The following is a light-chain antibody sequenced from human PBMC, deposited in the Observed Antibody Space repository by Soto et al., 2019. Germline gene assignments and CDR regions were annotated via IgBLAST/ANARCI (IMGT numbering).Light chain of an antibody. V-gene: IGKV3D-15*01. CDR1: QSVSSD. CDR3: HQYNNLPRT. J-gene: IGKJ3*01. Sequence: EIVMTQSPATLSVSPGERATLSCRASQSVSSDLAWYQQKPGQAPRLLIHGASTRATGVAARFSGSGSGTEFTLTISSLQSEDFAVYYCHQYNNLPRTFGPGTKVDIK. CDR2: GAS.